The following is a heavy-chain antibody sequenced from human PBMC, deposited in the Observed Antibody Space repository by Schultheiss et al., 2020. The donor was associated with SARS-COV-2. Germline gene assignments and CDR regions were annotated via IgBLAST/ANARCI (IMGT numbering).Heavy chain of an antibody. V-gene: IGHV4-39*07. CDR1: GGSISSSSYY. D-gene: IGHD4-17*01. CDR3: ARRTVTTGYFDY. Sequence: SQTLSLTCTVSGGSISSSSYYWGWIRQPPGKGLEWIGSIYTSGSTNYNPSLKSRVTMSVDTSKNQFSLKLSSVTAADTAVYYCARRTVTTGYFDYWGQGTLVTVSS. CDR2: IYTSGST. J-gene: IGHJ4*02.